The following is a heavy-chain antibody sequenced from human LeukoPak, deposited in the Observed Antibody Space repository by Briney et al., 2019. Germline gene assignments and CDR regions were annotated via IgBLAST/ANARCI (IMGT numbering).Heavy chain of an antibody. D-gene: IGHD5-18*01. CDR3: ARGRYSYGSDWFDP. J-gene: IGHJ5*02. CDR2: IIPIFGTA. CDR1: GGTFSSYA. V-gene: IGHV1-69*05. Sequence: ASVKVSCTASGGTFSSYAISWVRQAHGQGLEWMGGIIPIFGTANYAQKFQGRVTMTRDMSASTVYMELSSLRSEDTAVYYCARGRYSYGSDWFDPWGQGTLVTVSS.